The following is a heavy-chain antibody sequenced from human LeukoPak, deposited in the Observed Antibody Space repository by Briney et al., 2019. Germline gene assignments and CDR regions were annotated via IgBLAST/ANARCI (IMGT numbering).Heavy chain of an antibody. CDR2: ISAYNGNT. J-gene: IGHJ6*03. CDR1: GGTFSSYA. V-gene: IGHV1-18*01. CDR3: ARDTGVVRRDYYMDV. Sequence: GASVKVSCKASGGTFSSYAISWVRQAPGQGLEWMGWISAYNGNTNYAQKLQGRVTMTTDTSTSTAYMELRSLRSDDTAVYYCARDTGVVRRDYYMDVWGKGTTVTISS. D-gene: IGHD3-10*01.